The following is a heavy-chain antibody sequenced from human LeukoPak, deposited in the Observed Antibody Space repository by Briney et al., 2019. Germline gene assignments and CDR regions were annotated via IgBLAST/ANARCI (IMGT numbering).Heavy chain of an antibody. Sequence: QSGGSLRLSCAASGFTFSRYWMHWVRQAPGKGLVWVPRINSDGSSIKYADSVKGRYTISRDNAKNTVYLHMNSLRAEDTAVYYCVRISYDSSGYYDYWGQGTLSPSPQ. V-gene: IGHV3-74*01. J-gene: IGHJ4*02. CDR3: VRISYDSSGYYDY. D-gene: IGHD3-22*01. CDR2: INSDGSSI. CDR1: GFTFSRYW.